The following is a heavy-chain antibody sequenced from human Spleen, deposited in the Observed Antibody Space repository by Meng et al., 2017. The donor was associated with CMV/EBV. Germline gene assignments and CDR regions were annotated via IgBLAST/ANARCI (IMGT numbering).Heavy chain of an antibody. Sequence: GESLKISCAASGFTFSSYAMSWVRQAPGKGLEWVSAISGSGGSIYYADSVKGRFTISRDNAKNSVYLQMNSLRAEDTAVYYCARDHYYDSSGHYGMDVWGQGTTVTVSS. V-gene: IGHV3-23*01. CDR3: ARDHYYDSSGHYGMDV. D-gene: IGHD3-22*01. CDR1: GFTFSSYA. J-gene: IGHJ6*02. CDR2: ISGSGGSI.